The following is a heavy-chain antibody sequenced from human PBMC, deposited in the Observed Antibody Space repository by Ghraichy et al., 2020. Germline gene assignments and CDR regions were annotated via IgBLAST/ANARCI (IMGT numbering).Heavy chain of an antibody. CDR3: ANQLGYYDSSGLLGQH. J-gene: IGHJ1*01. CDR1: GFTFSSYG. Sequence: GGSLRLACAASGFTFSSYGMHWVRQAPGKGLEWVAVISYDGSNKYYADSVKGRFTISRDNSKNTLYLQMNSLRADDTAVYYCANQLGYYDSSGLLGQHWGQGTLVTVSS. CDR2: ISYDGSNK. D-gene: IGHD3-22*01. V-gene: IGHV3-30*18.